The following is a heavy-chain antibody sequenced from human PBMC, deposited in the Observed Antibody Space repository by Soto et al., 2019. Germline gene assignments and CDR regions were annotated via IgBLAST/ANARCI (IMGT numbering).Heavy chain of an antibody. J-gene: IGHJ5*02. CDR2: IDPSDSYT. CDR1: GYSFTSYW. D-gene: IGHD3-22*01. CDR3: ARQNYYDSSGYFPST. V-gene: IGHV5-10-1*01. Sequence: GESLKISCKGSGYSFTSYWISWVRQMPGKGLEWMGRIDPSDSYTNYSPSFQGHVTISADKSISTAYLQWSSLKASDTAMYYCARQNYYDSSGYFPSTWGQGTLVTVSS.